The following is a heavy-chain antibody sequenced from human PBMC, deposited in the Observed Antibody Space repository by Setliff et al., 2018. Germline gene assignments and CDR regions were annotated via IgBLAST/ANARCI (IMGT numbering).Heavy chain of an antibody. V-gene: IGHV4-39*07. CDR3: ARRETYYNFWSGYYDY. CDR1: GGSISSSSYY. J-gene: IGHJ4*02. D-gene: IGHD3-3*01. CDR2: IYYSGST. Sequence: SETLSLTCTVSGGSISSSSYYWGWIRQPPGKGLGWIGSIYYSGSTYYNPSLKSRVTISVDTSKNQFSLKLSSVTAADTAVYYCARRETYYNFWSGYYDYWGQGTLVTVSS.